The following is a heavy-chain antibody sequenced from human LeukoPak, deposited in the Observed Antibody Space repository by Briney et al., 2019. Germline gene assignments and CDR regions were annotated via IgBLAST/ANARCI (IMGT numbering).Heavy chain of an antibody. CDR1: GFTFDDYG. Sequence: GGSLRLSCGASGFTFDDYGMSWVRQGPGKGLEWVSGINWNGGRTGYADSVKGRFTMSRDNAKNFLYLQMNSLRAEDMAFYYCARRGDSSDYWYFDLWGRGTLVTASS. V-gene: IGHV3-20*04. CDR3: ARRGDSSDYWYFDL. CDR2: INWNGGRT. D-gene: IGHD3-22*01. J-gene: IGHJ2*01.